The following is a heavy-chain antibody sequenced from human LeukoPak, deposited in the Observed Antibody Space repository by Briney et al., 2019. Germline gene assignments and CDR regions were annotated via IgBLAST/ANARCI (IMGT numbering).Heavy chain of an antibody. J-gene: IGHJ2*01. V-gene: IGHV3-23*01. D-gene: IGHD3-16*01. CDR3: AKLGTYWYFDV. Sequence: PGGSLRLSCAASGFAFNPYGMAWVRQAPGKGLEWVSGISGSAVGTYYADSVKGRFTISRDNSKNVLFLHMNNLRVEGTAVYFCAKLGTYWYFDVGGRGTLVTVSS. CDR1: GFAFNPYG. CDR2: ISGSAVGT.